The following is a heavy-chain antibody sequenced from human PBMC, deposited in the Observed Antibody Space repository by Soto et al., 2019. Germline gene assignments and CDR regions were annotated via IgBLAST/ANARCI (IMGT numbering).Heavy chain of an antibody. J-gene: IGHJ4*02. D-gene: IGHD3-10*01. Sequence: SETLSLTCAVYGGSFSGYYWSWIRQPPGKGLEWIGEINHSGSTNYNPSLKSRVTISVDTSKNQFSLKLSSVTAAYLQWSSLKASDTAMYYCATLKGGVLEPGAFDYWGQGTLVTV. V-gene: IGHV4-34*01. CDR1: GGSFSGYY. CDR2: INHSGST. CDR3: KASDTAMYYCATLKGGVLEPGAFDY.